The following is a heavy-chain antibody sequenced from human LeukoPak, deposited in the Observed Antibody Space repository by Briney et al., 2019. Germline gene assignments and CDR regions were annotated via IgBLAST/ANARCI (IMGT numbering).Heavy chain of an antibody. J-gene: IGHJ4*02. Sequence: GSSVKVSCKASGGTFISYATSWVRQAPGQGLEWMGGIIPIFGTANYAQKFQGRVTITADESTSTAYMELSSLRSVDTAVYYCARHYDFWSGSRGPFFDYWGQGTLVTVSS. CDR1: GGTFISYA. CDR3: ARHYDFWSGSRGPFFDY. V-gene: IGHV1-69*01. D-gene: IGHD3-3*01. CDR2: IIPIFGTA.